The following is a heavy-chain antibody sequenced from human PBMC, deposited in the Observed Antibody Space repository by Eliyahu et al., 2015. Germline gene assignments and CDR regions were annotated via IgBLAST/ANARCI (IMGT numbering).Heavy chain of an antibody. CDR3: ARDIYNYGHGLLDY. V-gene: IGHV3-30*03. Sequence: QVQLVESGGGVAXPGXSLRXSXXASGFMFSNYGMHWVRQAPGKGLEWVAVMSYDGSYKRYADSVKGRFTISRDNSNSTLFLQVNSLRPEDTALYYCARDIYNYGHGLLDYWGQGTLVTVSS. D-gene: IGHD5-18*01. J-gene: IGHJ4*02. CDR1: GFMFSNYG. CDR2: MSYDGSYK.